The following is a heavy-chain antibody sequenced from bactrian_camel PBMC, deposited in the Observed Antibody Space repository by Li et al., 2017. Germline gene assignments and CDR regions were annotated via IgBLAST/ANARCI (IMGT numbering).Heavy chain of an antibody. CDR1: TGTFRSAC. V-gene: IGHV3S53*01. CDR2: IESDGET. D-gene: IGHD2*01. Sequence: HVQLVESGGGSVQAGGSLRLSCAARTGTFRSACMGWIRQVSGKEREGVASIESDGETTYADSVKGRFIISRDNAKNSVYLQMNGLKLEDTAMYYCAADSGPYCSGSYLARRANFDGQGTQVTVS. J-gene: IGHJ4*01.